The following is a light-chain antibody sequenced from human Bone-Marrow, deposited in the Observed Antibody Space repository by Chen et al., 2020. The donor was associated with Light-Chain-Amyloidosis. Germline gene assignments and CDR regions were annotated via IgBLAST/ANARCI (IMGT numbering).Light chain of an antibody. CDR2: DDR. CDR1: NIGSKS. CDR3: QVWDSSSDHVV. V-gene: IGLV3-21*02. Sequence: SYVLNQPPSVSVAPGQTARITCGGINIGSKSVHWYLPKPGQAPILLVYDDRNRPSGIPGRFSGSNFGNTATLTVSRVEAGDEADYYGQVWDSSSDHVVFGGGTKLTVL. J-gene: IGLJ2*01.